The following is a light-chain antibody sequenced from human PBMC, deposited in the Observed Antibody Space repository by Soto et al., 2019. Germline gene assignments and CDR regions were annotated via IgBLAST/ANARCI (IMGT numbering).Light chain of an antibody. J-gene: IGKJ1*01. CDR3: QKYDSAPT. Sequence: DIQMTQSPSSLSASVGDRVTITCRPSRGIGNALAWYQQKPGTVPKLLIHSASTLQSGVPSRFSGSGSGTDFTLTISSLQPEDVASYYCQKYDSAPTFGPGTQVEIK. CDR1: RGIGNA. CDR2: SAS. V-gene: IGKV1-27*01.